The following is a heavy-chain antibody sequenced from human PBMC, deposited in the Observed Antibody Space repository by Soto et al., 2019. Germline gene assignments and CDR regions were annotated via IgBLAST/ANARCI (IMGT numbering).Heavy chain of an antibody. Sequence: EVQLVESGGALVQPGGSLRLSCAASGFTFSSFWMSWVRQAPGKGLEWVANINQGGSVEKYVDSVKGRFTVSRDNAKNSMYLQMRSLGAEDTAIYYCARIYCSRTSCYLDYWGQGTLVTVSS. V-gene: IGHV3-7*03. CDR1: GFTFSSFW. J-gene: IGHJ4*02. D-gene: IGHD2-2*01. CDR2: INQGGSVE. CDR3: ARIYCSRTSCYLDY.